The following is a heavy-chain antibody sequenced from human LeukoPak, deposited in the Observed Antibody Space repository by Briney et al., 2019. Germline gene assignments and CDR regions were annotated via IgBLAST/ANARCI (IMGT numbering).Heavy chain of an antibody. D-gene: IGHD1-26*01. CDR1: GFTFSAYN. CDR2: ISNDGNNK. CDR3: ARGLVGVSGAFDI. V-gene: IGHV3-30*04. Sequence: GRSLRLSCEASGFTFSAYNLHWVRQAPGKGLEWVAVISNDGNNKYDADSVKGRFTASRDNSKNTLYLQMNTLRAEDTAVYYCARGLVGVSGAFDIWGQGTLVTVSS. J-gene: IGHJ3*02.